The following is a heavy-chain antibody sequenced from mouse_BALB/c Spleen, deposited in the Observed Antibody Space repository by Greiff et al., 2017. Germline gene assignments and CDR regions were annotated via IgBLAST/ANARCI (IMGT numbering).Heavy chain of an antibody. Sequence: EVKLMESGGGLVQPGGSLRLSCATSGFTFTDYYMSWVRQPPGKALEWLGFIRNKANGYTTEYSASVKGRFTISRDNSQSILYLQMNTLRAEDSATYYCASPIYDGSPFAYWGQGTLVTVSA. V-gene: IGHV7-3*02. CDR2: IRNKANGYTT. CDR3: ASPIYDGSPFAY. J-gene: IGHJ3*01. CDR1: GFTFTDYY. D-gene: IGHD2-3*01.